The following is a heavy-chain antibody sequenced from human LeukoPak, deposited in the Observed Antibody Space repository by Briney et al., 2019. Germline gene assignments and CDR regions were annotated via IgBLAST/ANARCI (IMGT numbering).Heavy chain of an antibody. V-gene: IGHV3-74*01. Sequence: AGGSLRLSCSASGFNFDAYWIHWVRHGPGKGLVWVSRISTDGATTSYADPVKGRFTISRDNAKNTLYLQMNSLRVEDTAVYYCARAGQGFDSWGQGTLVTVSS. CDR1: GFNFDAYW. CDR3: ARAGQGFDS. J-gene: IGHJ5*01. CDR2: ISTDGATT.